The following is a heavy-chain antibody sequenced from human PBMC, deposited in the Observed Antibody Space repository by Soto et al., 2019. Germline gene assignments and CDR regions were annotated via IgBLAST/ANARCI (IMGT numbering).Heavy chain of an antibody. CDR2: IIPIFGTA. V-gene: IGHV1-69*06. J-gene: IGHJ4*02. Sequence: ASVKVSCKYSGGTFSNYAISGARRAPGQGLEWMGGIIPIFGTANYAKKFQGRVTITADKSTSTAYMELISLRSEDTAVYYCARSLKGSSWYDYWGKGTLVTASS. CDR3: ARSLKGSSWYDY. CDR1: GGTFSNYA. D-gene: IGHD6-13*01.